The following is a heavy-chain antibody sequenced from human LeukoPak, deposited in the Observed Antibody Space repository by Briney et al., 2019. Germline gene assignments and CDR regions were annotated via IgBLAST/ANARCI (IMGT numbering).Heavy chain of an antibody. CDR3: ARVSWSSGWYYFDY. D-gene: IGHD6-19*01. CDR1: GFXFSSYE. V-gene: IGHV3-48*03. J-gene: IGHJ4*02. CDR2: ISSSGSTI. Sequence: GGSLRLSCAASGFXFSSYEINWVRQAPGKGLEWVSYISSSGSTIYYADSVKGRFTISRDNAKNSLYLQMNSLRAEDTAVYYCARVSWSSGWYYFDYWGQGTLVTVSS.